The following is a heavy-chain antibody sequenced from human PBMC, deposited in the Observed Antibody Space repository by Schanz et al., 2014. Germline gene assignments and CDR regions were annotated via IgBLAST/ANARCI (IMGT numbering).Heavy chain of an antibody. Sequence: VQLVESGGGVVQPGRSLRLSCAASGFIFSSYGLHWVRQAPGKGLEWVSALSGSGGSTYYADSVKGRFTISRDNSKNTLYLQMNSLRAEDTAVYYCAREQIMAAAGLVDYWGHGTLVTGSS. V-gene: IGHV3-23*04. CDR2: LSGSGGST. CDR3: AREQIMAAAGLVDY. J-gene: IGHJ4*01. CDR1: GFIFSSYG. D-gene: IGHD6-13*01.